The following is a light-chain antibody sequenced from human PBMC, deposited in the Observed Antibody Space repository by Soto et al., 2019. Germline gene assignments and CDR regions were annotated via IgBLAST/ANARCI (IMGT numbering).Light chain of an antibody. V-gene: IGKV3-15*01. J-gene: IGKJ1*01. CDR1: QTVGNN. Sequence: EIVMAQSPATLSVSPGERATPSCRASQTVGNNLVWYQHRPGQAPRLLIYGASTRATGIPARFSGSGSGTEFTLTISSLQSEDFAIYYCQQYDNWRPWTFGQGTKVEIK. CDR3: QQYDNWRPWT. CDR2: GAS.